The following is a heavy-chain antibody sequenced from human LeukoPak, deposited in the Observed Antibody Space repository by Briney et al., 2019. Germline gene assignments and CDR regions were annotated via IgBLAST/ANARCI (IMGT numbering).Heavy chain of an antibody. J-gene: IGHJ4*02. Sequence: PGGSLRLPCAASGFTFSSYSMNWVRQAPGKGLEWVSYISSSSSTIYYADSVKGRFAISRDNAKNSLYLQMNSLRDEDTAVYYCARDWYDFWSGLTQLDYWGQGTLVTVSS. CDR3: ARDWYDFWSGLTQLDY. D-gene: IGHD3-3*01. CDR2: ISSSSSTI. V-gene: IGHV3-48*02. CDR1: GFTFSSYS.